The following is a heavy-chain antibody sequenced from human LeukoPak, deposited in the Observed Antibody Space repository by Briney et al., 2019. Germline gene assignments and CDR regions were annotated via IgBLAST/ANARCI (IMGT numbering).Heavy chain of an antibody. V-gene: IGHV4-39*07. CDR1: GGSISSSSYY. CDR2: IYYSGST. D-gene: IGHD3-10*01. Sequence: SETLSLTCTVSGGSISSSSYYWGRIRQPPGKGLEWIGRIYYSGSTYYNPSLKSRVTISVDTSKNQFSLKLSSVTAADTAVYYCARPIYGSGKKPGVAFDIWGQGTMVTVSS. J-gene: IGHJ3*02. CDR3: ARPIYGSGKKPGVAFDI.